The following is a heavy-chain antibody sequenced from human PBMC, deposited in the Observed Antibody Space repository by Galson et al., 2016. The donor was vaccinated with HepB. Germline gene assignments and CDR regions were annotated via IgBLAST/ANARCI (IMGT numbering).Heavy chain of an antibody. CDR1: GFSFSDYW. D-gene: IGHD3-16*01. Sequence: SLRLSCAASGFSFSDYWMHWVRHVPGKGLLWVSRISSDGTYTNYADSVKGRFNISRDNFNKTVSLQMNDLRVEDTATYYGIRGTVTTFSDAFDLWGPGTMVSVSS. CDR2: ISSDGTYT. J-gene: IGHJ3*01. V-gene: IGHV3-74*01. CDR3: IRGTVTTFSDAFDL.